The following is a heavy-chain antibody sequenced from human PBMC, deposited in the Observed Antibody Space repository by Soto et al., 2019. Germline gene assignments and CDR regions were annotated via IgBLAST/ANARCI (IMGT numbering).Heavy chain of an antibody. CDR2: IYNSGST. Sequence: PSETLSLTSADSGGYISGGYYSWSWIRQPPGKGLEWIGFIYNSGSTYYNSSLKSRVTISVDRSKNHFFLNLTSVTAADTAVYYCATYLKFFRIWGEVKTFPVSP. J-gene: IGHJ6*04. CDR3: ATYLKFFRI. CDR1: GGYISGGYYS. V-gene: IGHV4-30-2*01. D-gene: IGHD3-3*01.